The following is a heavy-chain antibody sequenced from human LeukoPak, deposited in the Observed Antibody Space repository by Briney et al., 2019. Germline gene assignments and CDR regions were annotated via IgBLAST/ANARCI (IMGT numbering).Heavy chain of an antibody. CDR3: ARGIAAAVNWFDP. CDR2: NYSGGST. CDR1: GFTVSSNY. D-gene: IGHD6-13*01. J-gene: IGHJ5*02. V-gene: IGHV3-66*01. Sequence: GGSLRLSCAASGFTVSSNYMSWVRQAPGKGLEWVSVNYSGGSTYYADSVKGRFTISRDNSKNTLYLQMNSLRAEDTAVYYCARGIAAAVNWFDPWGQGTLVTVSS.